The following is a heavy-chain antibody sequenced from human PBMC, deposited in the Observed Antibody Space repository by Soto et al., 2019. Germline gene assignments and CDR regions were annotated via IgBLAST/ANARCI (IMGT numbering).Heavy chain of an antibody. Sequence: EVQLVESGGGLVQPGGSLRLSCAASGFTFSSYWMHWVRQAPGKGLVWVSRINSDESSTYYADSVKGRFTISRDNAKNTLYLQTNRLRAEDTAVYYCVRLKPGTAAFDYWGQGTLVTVSS. V-gene: IGHV3-74*01. CDR1: GFTFSSYW. CDR3: VRLKPGTAAFDY. CDR2: INSDESST. J-gene: IGHJ4*02. D-gene: IGHD1-1*01.